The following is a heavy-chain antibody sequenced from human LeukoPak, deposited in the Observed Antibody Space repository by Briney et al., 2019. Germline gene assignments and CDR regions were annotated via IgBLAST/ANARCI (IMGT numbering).Heavy chain of an antibody. Sequence: ASVKVSCKASGYTFTSYGISRVRQAPGQGLEWMGWISAYNGNTNYAQKLQGRVTMTTDTSTSTAYMELRSLRSDDTAVYYCARAPTYCSSTSCYTDAFDIWGQGTMVTVSS. CDR1: GYTFTSYG. CDR2: ISAYNGNT. J-gene: IGHJ3*02. CDR3: ARAPTYCSSTSCYTDAFDI. V-gene: IGHV1-18*01. D-gene: IGHD2-2*02.